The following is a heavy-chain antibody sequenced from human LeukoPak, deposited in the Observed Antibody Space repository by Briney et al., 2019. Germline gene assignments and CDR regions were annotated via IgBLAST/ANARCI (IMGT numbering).Heavy chain of an antibody. V-gene: IGHV3-23*01. CDR1: GFTFTTYA. D-gene: IGHD3-16*01. CDR2: ISGHGTST. Sequence: GGSLRLSCAASGFTFTTYAMAWVRHGPGKGLEWVSFISGHGTSTYYADSVKGRFTISRDKSKNTMFLQMDSLRVEDTAIYYCAKSVGATTLFDSRGQGTLVTVSS. J-gene: IGHJ4*02. CDR3: AKSVGATTLFDS.